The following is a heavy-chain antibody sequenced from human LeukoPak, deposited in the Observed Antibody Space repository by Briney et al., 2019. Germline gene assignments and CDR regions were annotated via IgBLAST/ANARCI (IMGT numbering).Heavy chain of an antibody. CDR3: ARSGSYCSGGSCDPIYYYYYYGMDV. CDR1: GGSISSSNW. D-gene: IGHD2-15*01. CDR2: IYHSGST. J-gene: IGHJ6*04. Sequence: SETLSLTCAVSGGSISSSNWWSWVRLPPGKGLEWIGEIYHSGSTNYNPSLKSRVTISVDKSKNQFSLKLSSVTAADAAVYYCARSGSYCSGGSCDPIYYYYYYGMDVWGKGTTVTVSS. V-gene: IGHV4-4*02.